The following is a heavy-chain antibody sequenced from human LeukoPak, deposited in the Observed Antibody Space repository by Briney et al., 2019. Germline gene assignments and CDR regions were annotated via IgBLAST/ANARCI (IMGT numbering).Heavy chain of an antibody. CDR2: ISSSSYI. J-gene: IGHJ4*02. CDR3: ARDGGDYEDFDY. D-gene: IGHD4-17*01. Sequence: PGGSLRLSCAASGFTFSSYAMSWVRQAPGKGLEWVSSISSSSYIYYADSVKGRFTISRDNAKNSLYLQMNSLRAEDTAVYYCARDGGDYEDFDYWGQGTLVTVSS. CDR1: GFTFSSYA. V-gene: IGHV3-21*01.